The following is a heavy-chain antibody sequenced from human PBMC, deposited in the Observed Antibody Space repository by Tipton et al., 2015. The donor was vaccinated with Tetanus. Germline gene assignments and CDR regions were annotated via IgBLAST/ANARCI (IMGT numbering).Heavy chain of an antibody. CDR3: ARRRYTWNRGGFDI. CDR2: ITPRGSA. V-gene: IGHV4-34*01. Sequence: TLSLTCAVSGESLSGHFWSWVRQPPGKGLEWIGEITPRGSASYNPSLKSRVTMSVDTSNRQFSLSLDSVTAADTGVYFCARRRYTWNRGGFDIWGQGTLVTVSS. J-gene: IGHJ3*02. D-gene: IGHD1-20*01. CDR1: GESLSGHF.